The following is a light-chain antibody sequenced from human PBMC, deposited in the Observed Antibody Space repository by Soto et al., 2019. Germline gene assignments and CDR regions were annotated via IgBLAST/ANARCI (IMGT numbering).Light chain of an antibody. CDR3: CSYAGIYTLV. Sequence: QSALTQPRSVSGSPGQSVTISCTGTSSDVGGYNYVSWYQQQPGKAPKLMIYDVSKRPSGVPDRFSGSKSGNTASLTISGLQAEDEADYYCCSYAGIYTLVFGGGTKLTVL. V-gene: IGLV2-11*01. CDR1: SSDVGGYNY. CDR2: DVS. J-gene: IGLJ2*01.